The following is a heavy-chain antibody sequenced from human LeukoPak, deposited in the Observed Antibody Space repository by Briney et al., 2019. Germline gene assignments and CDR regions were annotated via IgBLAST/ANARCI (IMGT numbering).Heavy chain of an antibody. CDR2: IWYDGSNK. V-gene: IGHV3-33*01. J-gene: IGHJ4*02. CDR1: GLTFSSYG. CDR3: ARGMLGYCSGGSCYSLDY. D-gene: IGHD2-15*01. Sequence: GGSLRLSCAASGLTFSSYGMHWVRQAPGKGLEWVAVIWYDGSNKYYADSVKGRFTISRDNSKNTLYLQMNSLRAEDTAVYYCARGMLGYCSGGSCYSLDYWGQGTLVTVSS.